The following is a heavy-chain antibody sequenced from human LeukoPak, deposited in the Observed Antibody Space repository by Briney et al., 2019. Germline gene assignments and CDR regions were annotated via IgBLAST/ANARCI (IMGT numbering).Heavy chain of an antibody. D-gene: IGHD3-10*01. CDR2: IYYSGST. V-gene: IGHV4-59*01. CDR3: AREAYYYGSGSYYRYFDY. J-gene: IGHJ4*02. CDR1: GGSISGYY. Sequence: SETLSLTCTVSGGSISGYYWTWIRQPPGKALEWIGYIYYSGSTYYNPSLKSRVTISVDTSKNQFSLKVSSVSAADTAVYYCAREAYYYGSGSYYRYFDYWGQGTLVTVSS.